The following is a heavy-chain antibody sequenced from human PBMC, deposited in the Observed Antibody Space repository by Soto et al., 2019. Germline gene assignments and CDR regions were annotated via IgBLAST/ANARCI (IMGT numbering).Heavy chain of an antibody. CDR3: ATEGVASQQVPIPVDS. CDR2: ISGSGSMK. Sequence: EVYLLESGGGLVQPGGSLRLSCTASGLTFRNYAMTWVRQAPGRGLEWVSGISGSGSMKYYADSVKGRFTISRDNSKNMLFLQMDRLRDEDTAMYHCATEGVASQQVPIPVDSWGQGTLVTVSS. CDR1: GLTFRNYA. D-gene: IGHD2-8*01. J-gene: IGHJ4*02. V-gene: IGHV3-23*01.